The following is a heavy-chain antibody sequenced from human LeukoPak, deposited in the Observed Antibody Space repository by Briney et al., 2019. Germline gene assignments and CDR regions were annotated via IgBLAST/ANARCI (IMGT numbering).Heavy chain of an antibody. CDR3: ARGTAARREESYYYSYMDV. V-gene: IGHV3-64*01. J-gene: IGHJ6*03. D-gene: IGHD6-6*01. CDR2: ISSNGGST. CDR1: GFTFSNYA. Sequence: GGSLRLSCAASGFTFSNYAFHWVRQAPGKGLEYVSVISSNGGSTYYATSVKGRFTISRDNSENTLFLHMGSLRVEDMVVYYCARGTAARREESYYYSYMDVWGKGTTVTVSS.